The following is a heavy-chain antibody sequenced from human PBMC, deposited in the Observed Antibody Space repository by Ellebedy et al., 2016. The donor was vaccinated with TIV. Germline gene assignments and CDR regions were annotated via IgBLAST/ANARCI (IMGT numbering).Heavy chain of an antibody. CDR3: AKGGPPIKWEPQYYFDY. D-gene: IGHD1-26*01. CDR1: GFTFSSYA. V-gene: IGHV3-23*01. J-gene: IGHJ4*02. CDR2: ISGSGGST. Sequence: GESLKISXAASGFTFSSYAMSWVRQAPGKGLEWVSAISGSGGSTYYADSVKGRFTISRDNSKNTLYLQMNSLRAEDTAVYYCAKGGPPIKWEPQYYFDYWGQGTLVTVSS.